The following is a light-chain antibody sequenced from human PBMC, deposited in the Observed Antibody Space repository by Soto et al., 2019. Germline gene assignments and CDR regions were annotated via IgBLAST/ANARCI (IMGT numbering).Light chain of an antibody. J-gene: IGLJ3*02. Sequence: QSVLTQPASVSGSPGQSITISCTGTSSDVGGYNYVSWYQQYPGKAPKLMIYEVSNRPSGVSNRFSGSKSGNTASLTISGLQAEDEATYYCNSYRSSNNLEGVFGGGTKLTVL. CDR2: EVS. CDR3: NSYRSSNNLEGV. CDR1: SSDVGGYNY. V-gene: IGLV2-14*01.